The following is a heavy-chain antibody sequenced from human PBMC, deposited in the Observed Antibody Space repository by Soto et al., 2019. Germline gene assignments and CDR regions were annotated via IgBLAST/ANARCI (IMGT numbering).Heavy chain of an antibody. CDR1: GFTFNNDW. CDR2: IKSKTDGGAT. Sequence: EVQLVESGGGLVKPGGSLRLSCAASGFTFNNDWMNWVRQAPGKGLEWGGRIKSKTDGGATDYAAPVKGRFTISRDDSKNMLYLQMNSLKTEDTAVYYCTTHTYSSMWGQVTLVSVSS. J-gene: IGHJ4*02. D-gene: IGHD6-6*01. V-gene: IGHV3-15*07. CDR3: TTHTYSSM.